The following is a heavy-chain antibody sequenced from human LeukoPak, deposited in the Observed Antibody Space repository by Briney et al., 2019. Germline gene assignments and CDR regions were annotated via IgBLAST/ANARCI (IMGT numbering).Heavy chain of an antibody. V-gene: IGHV1-46*01. D-gene: IGHD2-8*01. Sequence: ASVKVSCKAFGYKLTDNWIHWVRQAPGQGLEWMGIINPSGGTTIYAQKFQGRVTMTRDTSTSTVYMELSSLRSEDTAVYYCARQRGGQYEDAFDIWGQGTMVTVSS. J-gene: IGHJ3*02. CDR2: INPSGGTT. CDR3: ARQRGGQYEDAFDI. CDR1: GYKLTDNW.